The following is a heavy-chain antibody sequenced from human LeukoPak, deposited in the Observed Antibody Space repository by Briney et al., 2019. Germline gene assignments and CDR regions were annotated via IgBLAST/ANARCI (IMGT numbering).Heavy chain of an antibody. J-gene: IGHJ3*02. CDR3: ATQYYDFWSGYYNAPFDI. CDR2: INHSGST. Sequence: SSETLSLTCAVYGGSFSGYYWSWIRQPPGKGLEWIGEINHSGSTNYNPSLKSRVTISVDTSKNQFSLKLSSVTAADTAVYYCATQYYDFWSGYYNAPFDIWGQGTMVTVSS. D-gene: IGHD3-3*01. CDR1: GGSFSGYY. V-gene: IGHV4-34*01.